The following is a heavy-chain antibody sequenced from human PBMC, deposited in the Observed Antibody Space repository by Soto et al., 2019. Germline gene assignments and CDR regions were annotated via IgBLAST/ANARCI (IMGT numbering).Heavy chain of an antibody. D-gene: IGHD3-10*01. Sequence: PSETLSLTCTVSGGSVSSGSYYWSWIRQPPGKGLEWIGYIYYSGSTNYNPSLKSRVTISVDTSKNQFSLKLSSVTAADTAVYYCARVLVTMVRGVNRIFDYWGQGTLVTVSS. CDR1: GGSVSSGSYY. CDR3: ARVLVTMVRGVNRIFDY. CDR2: IYYSGST. J-gene: IGHJ4*02. V-gene: IGHV4-61*01.